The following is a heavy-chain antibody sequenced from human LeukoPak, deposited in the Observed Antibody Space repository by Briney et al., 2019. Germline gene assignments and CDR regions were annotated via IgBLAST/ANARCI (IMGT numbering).Heavy chain of an antibody. J-gene: IGHJ6*02. V-gene: IGHV4-59*01. CDR1: GGSISSYY. CDR3: ARESSGWYGMDV. Sequence: SETLSLTCNVSGGSISSYYWSWIRQPPGKGLEWIGYIYYRGSTSYNPSLKSRVTISVDTSKNQFSLKMTSVTAADTAVYYCARESSGWYGMDVWGQGTTVTVSS. D-gene: IGHD6-19*01. CDR2: IYYRGST.